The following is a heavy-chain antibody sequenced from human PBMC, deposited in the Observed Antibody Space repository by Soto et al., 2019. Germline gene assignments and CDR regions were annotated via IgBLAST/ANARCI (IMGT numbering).Heavy chain of an antibody. CDR1: GFSLTTSGVG. V-gene: IGHV2-5*01. CDR2: IYWNDEK. Sequence: SGPMLVNPTQTLTLTCTFSGFSLTTSGVGVGLIRQPPGKALEWLALIYWNDEKRYSPSLKSRLTITKDTSRNQVVLTMTNMDPMDTATYYCAHRLRWLANFDYWGQGTLVTVYS. J-gene: IGHJ4*02. D-gene: IGHD6-19*01. CDR3: AHRLRWLANFDY.